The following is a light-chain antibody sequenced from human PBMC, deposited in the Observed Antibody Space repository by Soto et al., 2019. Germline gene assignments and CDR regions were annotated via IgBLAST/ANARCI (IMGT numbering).Light chain of an antibody. Sequence: QSVLTQPPSVSGAPGQRVTISCTGSTSNIGAGYDVHWYQHLPGTAPKLLIYGNSNRPSGVPDRFSGSKSGTSASLAITGLQAEDEADYYCQSYDNSLSGADVVVFGGGTQLTVL. V-gene: IGLV1-40*01. CDR2: GNS. J-gene: IGLJ2*01. CDR3: QSYDNSLSGADVVV. CDR1: TSNIGAGYD.